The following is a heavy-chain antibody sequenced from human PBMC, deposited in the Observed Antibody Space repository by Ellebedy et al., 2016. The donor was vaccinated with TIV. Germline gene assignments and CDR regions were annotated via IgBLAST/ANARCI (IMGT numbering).Heavy chain of an antibody. CDR3: ARGYSFGKGSAGY. V-gene: IGHV3-30-3*01. Sequence: GESLKISXAASGFNIINYGMNWVRQAPGRGLEWVAVISNDGSKKFYADSVKGRFTISRDNAKHTLYLLMNSPRPDDTAVYFCARGYSFGKGSAGYWGQGTPVTVSS. J-gene: IGHJ4*02. CDR1: GFNIINYG. D-gene: IGHD5-18*01. CDR2: ISNDGSKK.